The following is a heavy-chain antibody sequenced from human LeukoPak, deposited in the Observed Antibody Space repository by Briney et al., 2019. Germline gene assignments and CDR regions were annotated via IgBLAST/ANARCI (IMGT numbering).Heavy chain of an antibody. CDR2: INPIGGST. D-gene: IGHD3-16*02. CDR3: ARTFWGSFRMRNYYFDY. Sequence: ASVKVSCKASGYTFTSYYMHWVRQAPGQGLEWMGIINPIGGSTSYAQKFQSRVTMTRDTSTTTVYMELSSLRSEDTAVYYCARTFWGSFRMRNYYFDYWGRGTLVTVSS. J-gene: IGHJ4*02. V-gene: IGHV1-46*01. CDR1: GYTFTSYY.